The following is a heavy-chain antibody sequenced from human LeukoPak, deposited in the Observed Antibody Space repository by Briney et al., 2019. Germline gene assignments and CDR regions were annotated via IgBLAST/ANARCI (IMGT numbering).Heavy chain of an antibody. V-gene: IGHV4-59*01. CDR1: GGSISSYY. CDR2: ISDTGTS. Sequence: SETLSLTCTVSGGSISSYYWSWIRQPPGRGLEWIGYISDTGTSIYNPSLKNRLSMLVDTSKNHFYLNLTSVTAADTAIYYCARTRTYLDYWGQGALVTVSS. CDR3: ARTRTYLDY. J-gene: IGHJ4*02. D-gene: IGHD1-7*01.